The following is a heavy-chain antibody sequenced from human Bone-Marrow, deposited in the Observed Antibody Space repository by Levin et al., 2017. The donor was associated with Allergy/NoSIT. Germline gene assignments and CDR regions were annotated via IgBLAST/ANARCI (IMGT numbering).Heavy chain of an antibody. Sequence: PGGSLRLSCAASGFTFSSYWMSWVRQAPGKGLEWVANIKQDGSEKYYVDSVKGRFTISRDNAKNSLYLQMNSLRAEDTAVYYCARGYDSSGYYWSSYYYYGMDVWGQGTTVTVSS. CDR2: IKQDGSEK. J-gene: IGHJ6*02. CDR3: ARGYDSSGYYWSSYYYYGMDV. D-gene: IGHD3-22*01. V-gene: IGHV3-7*01. CDR1: GFTFSSYW.